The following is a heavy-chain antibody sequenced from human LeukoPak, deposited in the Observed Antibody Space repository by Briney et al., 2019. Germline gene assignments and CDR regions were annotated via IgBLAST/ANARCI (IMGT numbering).Heavy chain of an antibody. CDR2: INGDGTNT. D-gene: IGHD3-16*01. CDR1: GFTFSDYW. J-gene: IGHJ4*02. V-gene: IGHV3-74*01. Sequence: GGSLRLSCAASGFTFSDYWMHWVRQAPGKGLVWVSRINGDGTNTFYADSVKGRFAIFRDNAKNTVYLQMNSLRVADTAVYYCAKDNTYDWDYIDHWGRGILVTVSS. CDR3: AKDNTYDWDYIDH.